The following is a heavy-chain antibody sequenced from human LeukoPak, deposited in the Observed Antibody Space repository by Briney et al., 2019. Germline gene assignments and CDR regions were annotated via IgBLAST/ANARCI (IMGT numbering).Heavy chain of an antibody. CDR1: GYTFTSYD. D-gene: IGHD2-2*02. CDR2: MNPNSGNT. J-gene: IGHJ6*02. V-gene: IGHV1-8*01. CDR3: ARAGTGSDYIVVVPAAIEDHYYYYVMDV. Sequence: ASVKVSCKASGYTFTSYDINWVRQATGQGLEWMGWMNPNSGNTGYAQKFQGRVTMTRNTSISTAYMELSSLRSEDTAVYYCARAGTGSDYIVVVPAAIEDHYYYYVMDVWGQGTTVTVSS.